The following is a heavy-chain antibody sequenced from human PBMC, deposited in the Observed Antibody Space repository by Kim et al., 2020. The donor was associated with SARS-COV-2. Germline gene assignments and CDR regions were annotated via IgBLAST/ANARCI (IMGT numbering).Heavy chain of an antibody. CDR3: ARERTWIQLWLPESDGMDV. V-gene: IGHV3-53*01. D-gene: IGHD5-18*01. CDR1: GFTVSSNY. CDR2: IYSGGST. J-gene: IGHJ6*02. Sequence: GGSLRLSCAASGFTVSSNYMSWVRQAPGKGLEWVSVIYSGGSTYYADSVKGRFTISRDNSKNTLYLQMNSLRAEDTAVYYCARERTWIQLWLPESDGMDVWGQGTTVTVSS.